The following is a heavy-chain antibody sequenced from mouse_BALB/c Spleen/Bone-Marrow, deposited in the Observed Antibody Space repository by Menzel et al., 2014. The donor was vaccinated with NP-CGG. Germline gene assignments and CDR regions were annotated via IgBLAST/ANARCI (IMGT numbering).Heavy chain of an antibody. CDR3: ARGNYYWFAD. D-gene: IGHD1-1*01. V-gene: IGHV3-6*02. J-gene: IGHJ3*01. Sequence: EVQVVESGPGLVKPSQSLSLTCSVTGYSIASGFYWNWIRQFPGTKLEWMGYISFDGTNNYDPSLKNRISITRDTSKNQFCLKLNSVTTEDTATYYCARGNYYWFADWGQGTLVTVSA. CDR1: GYSIASGFY. CDR2: ISFDGTN.